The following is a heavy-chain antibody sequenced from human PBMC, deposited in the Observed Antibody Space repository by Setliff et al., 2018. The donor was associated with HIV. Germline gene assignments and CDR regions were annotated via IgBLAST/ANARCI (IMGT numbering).Heavy chain of an antibody. V-gene: IGHV1-2*06. CDR3: ARDHPYFCSSTSCSFLDY. CDR2: ISPNSGGT. Sequence: ASVKVSCKTSGYTFPDYYLHWVRQAPGQGLEWMGRISPNSGGTNYAQKFQGRVTMTRDTSINTVYMELSSLRSDDTAVYYCARDHPYFCSSTSCSFLDYWGQGT. D-gene: IGHD2-2*01. CDR1: GYTFPDYY. J-gene: IGHJ4*02.